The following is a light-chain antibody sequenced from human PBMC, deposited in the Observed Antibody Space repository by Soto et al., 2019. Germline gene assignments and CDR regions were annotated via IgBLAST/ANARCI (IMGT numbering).Light chain of an antibody. V-gene: IGLV2-8*01. Sequence: QSVLTQPPSASGSPGQSVTISCTGTSSDVGGYNYVSWYQQHPGKAPKFLIYEVSKRPSGIPDRFSGSKSGNTASLTVSGLQAEDEADYYCSSYTGSNTVVFGGGTQLTVL. CDR2: EVS. CDR1: SSDVGGYNY. J-gene: IGLJ2*01. CDR3: SSYTGSNTVV.